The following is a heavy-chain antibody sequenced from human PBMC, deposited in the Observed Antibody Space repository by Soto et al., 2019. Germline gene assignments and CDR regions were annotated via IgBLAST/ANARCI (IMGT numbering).Heavy chain of an antibody. CDR1: GYTFTSYG. CDR2: ISAYNGNT. J-gene: IGHJ5*02. CDR3: ARDSSSSWYSMSNWFDP. D-gene: IGHD6-13*01. Sequence: ASVKVSCKASGYTFTSYGISWVRQAPGQGLEWMGWISAYNGNTNYAQKLQGRVTMTTDTSTSTAYMELRSLRSDDTAVYYCARDSSSSWYSMSNWFDPWGQGALVTVSS. V-gene: IGHV1-18*01.